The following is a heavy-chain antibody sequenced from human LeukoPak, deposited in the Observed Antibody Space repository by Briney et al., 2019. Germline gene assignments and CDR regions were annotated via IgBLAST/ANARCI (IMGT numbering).Heavy chain of an antibody. D-gene: IGHD3-22*01. Sequence: GGSLRLSCAASGFTVSSNYMSWVRQAPGKGLEWVSVIYSGGSTYYADSVKGRFTISRDNSENTLYLQMNSLRAEDTAVYYCARDSGDYDSSGYLYYFDYWGQGTLVTVSS. J-gene: IGHJ4*02. CDR1: GFTVSSNY. CDR2: IYSGGST. CDR3: ARDSGDYDSSGYLYYFDY. V-gene: IGHV3-53*01.